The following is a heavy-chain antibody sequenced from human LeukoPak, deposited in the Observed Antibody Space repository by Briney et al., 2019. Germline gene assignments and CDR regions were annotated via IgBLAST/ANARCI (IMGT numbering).Heavy chain of an antibody. J-gene: IGHJ5*02. CDR3: ARAPRGWFDP. D-gene: IGHD5-24*01. CDR2: IYHSGST. CDR1: GGSISSGGYS. Sequence: SETLSLTCDVYGGSISSGGYSWSWIRQPPGKGLEWIGYIYHSGSTYYNPSLKSRVTISVDRSKNQFSLKLSSVTAADTAVYYCARAPRGWFDPWGQGTLVTVSS. V-gene: IGHV4-30-2*01.